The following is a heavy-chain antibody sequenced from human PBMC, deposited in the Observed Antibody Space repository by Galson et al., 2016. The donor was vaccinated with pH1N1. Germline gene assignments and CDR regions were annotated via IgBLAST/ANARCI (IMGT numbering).Heavy chain of an antibody. V-gene: IGHV3-30*02. CDR2: IRPAGGND. J-gene: IGHJ4*02. CDR3: AKDLKVFWSGYLDS. D-gene: IGHD3-3*01. CDR1: GFTFSTYS. Sequence: SLRLSCAASGFTFSTYSMHWVRQAGKGLEWVACIRPAGGNDHYVAPVKGRFTISRDNSKNTLYLQMSSLGREDTALYYCAKDLKVFWSGYLDSWGQGALVTVSS.